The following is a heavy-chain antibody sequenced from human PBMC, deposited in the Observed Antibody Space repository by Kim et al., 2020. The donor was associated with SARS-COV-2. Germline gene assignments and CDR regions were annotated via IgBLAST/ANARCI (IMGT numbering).Heavy chain of an antibody. CDR3: YGSPPAKYGMDV. V-gene: IGHV3-15*01. J-gene: IGHJ6*02. CDR2: IKSKTDGGTT. Sequence: GGSLRLSCAASGFTFSNAWMSWVRQAPGKGLEWVGRIKSKTDGGTTDYAAPVKGRFTISRDDSKNTLYLQMNSLKTEDTAVYYCYGSPPAKYGMDVWGQGTTVTVSS. CDR1: GFTFSNAW. D-gene: IGHD4-17*01.